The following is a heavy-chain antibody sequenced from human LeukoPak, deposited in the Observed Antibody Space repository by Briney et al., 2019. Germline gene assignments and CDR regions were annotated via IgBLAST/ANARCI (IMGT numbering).Heavy chain of an antibody. D-gene: IGHD3-22*01. Sequence: PGGSLRLSCAASGFTFSDYYMSWIRQAPGKGLEWVSYISSSGSTIYYADSVKGRFTISRDNAKNSLYLQMNSLRAEDTAVYYCAKGGSSGYYSYFQHWGQGTLVTVSS. CDR3: AKGGSSGYYSYFQH. CDR2: ISSSGSTI. CDR1: GFTFSDYY. V-gene: IGHV3-11*04. J-gene: IGHJ1*01.